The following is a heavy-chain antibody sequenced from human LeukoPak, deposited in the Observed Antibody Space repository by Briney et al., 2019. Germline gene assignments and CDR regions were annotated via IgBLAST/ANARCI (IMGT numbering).Heavy chain of an antibody. CDR3: ARGGGSFVPYFDY. J-gene: IGHJ4*02. Sequence: PSETLSLTCTVSSGPISSYYWSWIRQPPGKGLEWIGYFYYTGSINYNPSLKSRVTISVDTSKNQFSLRLSSVTAADTAMYYCARGGGSFVPYFDYWGQGTQVTVSS. D-gene: IGHD1-26*01. CDR1: SGPISSYY. V-gene: IGHV4-59*01. CDR2: FYYTGSI.